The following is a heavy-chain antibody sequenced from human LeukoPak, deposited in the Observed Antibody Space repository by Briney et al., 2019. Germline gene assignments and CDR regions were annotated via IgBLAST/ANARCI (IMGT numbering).Heavy chain of an antibody. CDR3: AKATTVTTWGHHFDY. V-gene: IGHV3-9*01. J-gene: IGHJ4*02. Sequence: GGSLRLSCAASGFTFDDYAMHWVRQAPGKGLEWVSGISWNSGSIGYADSVKGRFTISRDNAKKSLYLQMNSLTPEDTALYYCAKATTVTTWGHHFDYWGQGTLVAVSS. CDR2: ISWNSGSI. D-gene: IGHD4-17*01. CDR1: GFTFDDYA.